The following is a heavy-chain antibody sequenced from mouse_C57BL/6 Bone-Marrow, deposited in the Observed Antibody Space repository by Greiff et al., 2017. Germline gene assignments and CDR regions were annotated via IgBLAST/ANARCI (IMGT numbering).Heavy chain of an antibody. J-gene: IGHJ1*03. CDR2: IYPGSGST. Sequence: VQLQQPGAELVKPGASVKMSCKASGYTFTSYWITWVKQRPGQGLEWIGDIYPGSGSTNYNEKFKSKATLTVDTSSSTAYMRLSSLTSEDSAVYYCAGWGYGSSYEDWYFDGWGTGTTVTVSS. V-gene: IGHV1-55*01. D-gene: IGHD1-1*01. CDR1: GYTFTSYW. CDR3: AGWGYGSSYEDWYFDG.